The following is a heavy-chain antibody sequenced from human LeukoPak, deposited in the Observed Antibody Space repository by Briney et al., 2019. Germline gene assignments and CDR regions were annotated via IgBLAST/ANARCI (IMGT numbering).Heavy chain of an antibody. CDR2: ISYDGNNK. CDR1: GFILSSYT. V-gene: IGHV3-30*04. J-gene: IGHJ4*02. CDR3: ARDDR. Sequence: PGRSLRLSCAASGFILSSYTMHWVRQAPGKGLEWVAVISYDGNNKYYADSVQGRFTISRDNSKSTLSLQMNSLRADDTGVYYCARDDRWGQGTLVTVSS.